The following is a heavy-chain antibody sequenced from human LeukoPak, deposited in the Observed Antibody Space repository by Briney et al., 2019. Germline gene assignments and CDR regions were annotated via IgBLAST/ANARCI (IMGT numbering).Heavy chain of an antibody. CDR3: TSSSPTSYSDY. D-gene: IGHD6-13*01. CDR1: GFSVGSNY. V-gene: IGHV3-53*04. CDR2: VFSRGST. Sequence: GGSLRLSCAASGFSVGSNYMNWVRQAPGKGLECVSVVFSRGSTYYADSVKGRFTISRHNSENTLYLQMNSLRVEDTAVYYCTSSSPTSYSDYWGQGTLVTVSS. J-gene: IGHJ4*02.